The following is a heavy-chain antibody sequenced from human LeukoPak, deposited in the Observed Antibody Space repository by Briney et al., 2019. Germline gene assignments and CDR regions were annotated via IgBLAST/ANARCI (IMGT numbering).Heavy chain of an antibody. J-gene: IGHJ3*02. CDR1: GYTFTNYH. V-gene: IGHV1-46*01. CDR3: ARATWYGGNPSGAFDI. CDR2: INPSGGST. Sequence: GASVKVSCKASGYTFTNYHLYWVRQAPGQGLEWMGIINPSGGSTSYAQKFQDRVTMTRDTSTSTVYMELNSLRSEDTAVYYCARATWYGGNPSGAFDIWGQWTMVTVSS. D-gene: IGHD4/OR15-4a*01.